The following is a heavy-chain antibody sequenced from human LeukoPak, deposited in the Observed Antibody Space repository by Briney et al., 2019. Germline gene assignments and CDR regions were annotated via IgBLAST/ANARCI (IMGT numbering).Heavy chain of an antibody. CDR1: GGSISSSSHY. D-gene: IGHD3-10*01. J-gene: IGHJ4*02. Sequence: SETLSLTCIVSGGSISSSSHYWGWIRQPPGKGLGWIGSIYYSGSTYYNPSLKSRVTISVDTSKNQFSLKLSSVTAVDTAVYYCASGGPGIDYWGQGTLVTVSS. CDR3: ASGGPGIDY. V-gene: IGHV4-39*01. CDR2: IYYSGST.